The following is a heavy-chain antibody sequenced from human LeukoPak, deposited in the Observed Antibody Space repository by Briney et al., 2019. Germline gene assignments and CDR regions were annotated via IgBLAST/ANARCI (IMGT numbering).Heavy chain of an antibody. Sequence: PGGPLRLSGEPSGLTFSNYGLDWVRQAPGRGRGWVANIKQDGSEKNYVDSVKGRFIISRDNAKNSLYLQINTLRADDTAVYYCARDGFGTGSNWGQGTLVTVSS. CDR2: IKQDGSEK. J-gene: IGHJ4*02. CDR3: ARDGFGTGSN. V-gene: IGHV3-7*03. CDR1: GLTFSNYG. D-gene: IGHD3-16*01.